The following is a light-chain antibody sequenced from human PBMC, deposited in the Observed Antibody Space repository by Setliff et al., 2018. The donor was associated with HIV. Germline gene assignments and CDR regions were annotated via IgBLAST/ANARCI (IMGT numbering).Light chain of an antibody. CDR3: SSYTSSSPYV. Sequence: QSALTQPASVSGSPGQSITISCTGTSSDVGGYSYVSWYQQHPGKAPKLMIFEVNSRPSGISNRFSGSKSGNTASLTISGLQAEDEADYYCSSYTSSSPYVFGTGTKGTVL. CDR2: EVN. J-gene: IGLJ1*01. CDR1: SSDVGGYSY. V-gene: IGLV2-14*01.